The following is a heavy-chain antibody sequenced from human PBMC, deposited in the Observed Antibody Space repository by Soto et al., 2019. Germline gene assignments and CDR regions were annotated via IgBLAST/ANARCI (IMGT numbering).Heavy chain of an antibody. CDR2: IYSSGST. Sequence: QVRLQESGPGLVKPSETLSLTCTVSGGSISSYYWSWIRQPAGKGLEWIGRIYSSGSTNYNPSLNGRVTMSLDTSKNQFSLRLSSVAAADTAVYYCARDLYASGIWYGMDVWGQGTTVTVSS. CDR3: ARDLYASGIWYGMDV. D-gene: IGHD3-10*01. V-gene: IGHV4-4*07. CDR1: GGSISSYY. J-gene: IGHJ6*02.